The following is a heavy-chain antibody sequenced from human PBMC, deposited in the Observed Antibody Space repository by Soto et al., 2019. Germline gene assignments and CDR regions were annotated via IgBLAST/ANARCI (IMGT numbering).Heavy chain of an antibody. CDR2: IYYSGST. J-gene: IGHJ4*02. Sequence: SETLSLTCTVSGVSISSSSYYWGWIRQPPGKGLEWIGSIYYSGSTYYNPSLKSRVTISVDTSKNQFSLKLSSVTAADTAVYYCASGYSSSWYYFDYWGQGTLVTVSS. CDR1: GVSISSSSYY. D-gene: IGHD6-13*01. CDR3: ASGYSSSWYYFDY. V-gene: IGHV4-39*01.